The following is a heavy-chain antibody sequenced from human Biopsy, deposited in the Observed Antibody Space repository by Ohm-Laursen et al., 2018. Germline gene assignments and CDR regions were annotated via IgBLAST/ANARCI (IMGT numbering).Heavy chain of an antibody. D-gene: IGHD3-22*01. V-gene: IGHV1-69*06. CDR3: ARVPLGAYDSSGSYRAVENWYFDL. CDR2: IIPLFNTA. CDR1: GATFTKYA. Sequence: SSVTPSCHASGATFTKYAISWARHAPGQGRGWQGGIIPLFNTANYAQKFQGRVTITADKSATTAYMELSSLRSEDTAIYYCARVPLGAYDSSGSYRAVENWYFDLWGRGSPVTVPS. J-gene: IGHJ2*01.